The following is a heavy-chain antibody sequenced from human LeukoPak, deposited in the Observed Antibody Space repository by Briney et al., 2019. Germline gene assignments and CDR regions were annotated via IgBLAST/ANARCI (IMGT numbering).Heavy chain of an antibody. CDR2: IYHSGST. CDR3: ARGAAVATLPVDY. J-gene: IGHJ4*02. CDR1: GYSISSGYY. D-gene: IGHD6-19*01. Sequence: ASETLSLTCTVSGYSISSGYYWGWIRQPPGKGLEWIGSIYHSGSTYYNPSLKSRVTISVDTSKNQFSLKLSSVTAADTAVYYCARGAAVATLPVDYWGQGTLVTVSS. V-gene: IGHV4-38-2*02.